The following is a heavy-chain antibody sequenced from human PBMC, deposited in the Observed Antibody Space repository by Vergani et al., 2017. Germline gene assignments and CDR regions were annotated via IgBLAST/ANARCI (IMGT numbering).Heavy chain of an antibody. D-gene: IGHD2-2*01. Sequence: EVQLLESGGGLVQPGGSLRLSCAASGFTFSSYAMSWVRQAPGKGLEWVSTISGSGGSTYYADSVKGRFTISRDNSKNSLYLQMNSLRAEDTAVYFCAKRPAAGIDSWGQGTLVTGSS. V-gene: IGHV3-23*01. J-gene: IGHJ4*02. CDR1: GFTFSSYA. CDR3: AKRPAAGIDS. CDR2: ISGSGGST.